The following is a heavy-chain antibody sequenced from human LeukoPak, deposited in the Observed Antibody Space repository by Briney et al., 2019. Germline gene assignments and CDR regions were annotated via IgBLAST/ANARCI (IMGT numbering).Heavy chain of an antibody. V-gene: IGHV1-69*13. J-gene: IGHJ4*02. CDR1: GGTFSSYA. CDR2: IIPIFGTA. D-gene: IGHD1-26*01. CDR3: AGEYSGSYYGFDY. Sequence: ASVKVSCKASGGTFSSYANSWVRQAPGQGLEWMGGIIPIFGTANYAQKFQGRVTITADESTSTAYMELSSLRSEDTAVYYCAGEYSGSYYGFDYWGQGTLVTVSS.